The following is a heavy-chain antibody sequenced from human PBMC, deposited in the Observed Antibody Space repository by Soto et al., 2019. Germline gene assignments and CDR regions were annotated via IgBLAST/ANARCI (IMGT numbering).Heavy chain of an antibody. CDR1: GGSISNYY. CDR3: ASRYGSFFDI. CDR2: IYYSGST. V-gene: IGHV4-59*08. Sequence: PSETLSLTCIVSGGSISNYYWSWIRQPPGKGLEWIGYIYYSGSTNYNPSLKSRVTISVDTSKNQFSLKLSSVTAADTAVYYCASRYGSFFDIWGQGTMVTVSS. D-gene: IGHD3-10*01. J-gene: IGHJ3*02.